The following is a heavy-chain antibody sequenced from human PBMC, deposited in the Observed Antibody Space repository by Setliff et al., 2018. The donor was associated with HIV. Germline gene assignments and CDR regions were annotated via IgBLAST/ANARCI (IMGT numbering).Heavy chain of an antibody. Sequence: PSETLSLTCAVSGGSSSSSNWWTWVRQPPGKGLEWIGEIYHTGSTNYNPSLKSRVSISVDNSKNQFSLKLSSVTAADTAMYYCARRFGDYGRYFDLWGRGTLVTVSS. D-gene: IGHD4-17*01. CDR2: IYHTGST. J-gene: IGHJ2*01. CDR1: GGSSSSSNW. V-gene: IGHV4-4*02. CDR3: ARRFGDYGRYFDL.